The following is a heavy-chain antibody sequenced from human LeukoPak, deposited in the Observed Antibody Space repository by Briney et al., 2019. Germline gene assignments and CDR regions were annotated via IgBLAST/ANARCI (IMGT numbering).Heavy chain of an antibody. J-gene: IGHJ4*02. D-gene: IGHD3-22*01. Sequence: SETPSLTCTFSSGFNKRGGYFWGWVRQHPGEGLGTHGYIYYSGSTYYNPSLKSRVTISVDTSKNQFSLKLSSVTAADTAVYYCARAGDSSGYYFDYWGQGTLVTVSS. CDR3: ARAGDSSGYYFDY. V-gene: IGHV4-31*03. CDR2: IYYSGST. CDR1: SGFNKRGGYF.